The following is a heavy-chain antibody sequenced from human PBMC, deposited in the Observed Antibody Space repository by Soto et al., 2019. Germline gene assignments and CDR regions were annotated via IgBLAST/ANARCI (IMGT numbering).Heavy chain of an antibody. V-gene: IGHV4-59*08. J-gene: IGHJ4*02. CDR3: ARRWGRTFGY. CDR1: GGSISSYY. Sequence: SETLSLTCTVSGGSISSYYWSWIRQPPGKGLEWIGYIYYSGSTNYNPSLKSRVTISVDTSKNQFSLKLSSVTAADTAVYYCARRWGRTFGYWGQGTLVSVSS. D-gene: IGHD7-27*01. CDR2: IYYSGST.